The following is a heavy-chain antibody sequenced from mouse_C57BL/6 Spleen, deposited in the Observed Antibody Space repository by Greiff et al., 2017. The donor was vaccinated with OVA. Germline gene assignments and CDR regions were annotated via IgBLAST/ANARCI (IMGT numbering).Heavy chain of an antibody. J-gene: IGHJ3*01. D-gene: IGHD2-4*01. Sequence: QVQLQQSGPELVKPGASVKISCKASGYAFSSSWMNWVKQRPGKGLEWIGRIYPGDGDTNYNGKFKGKATLTADKSSSTAYMQLSSLTSEDSAVCVCARERSDYDVTWFAYWGQGTLVTVSA. V-gene: IGHV1-82*01. CDR3: ARERSDYDVTWFAY. CDR1: GYAFSSSW. CDR2: IYPGDGDT.